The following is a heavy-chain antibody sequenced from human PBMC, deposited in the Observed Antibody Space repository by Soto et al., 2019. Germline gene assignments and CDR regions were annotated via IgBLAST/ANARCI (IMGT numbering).Heavy chain of an antibody. V-gene: IGHV1-69*01. Sequence: QVQLVQSGAEVKKPGSSVKVSCKASGGTFSSYAISWMRQAPGQGLEWMGGIIPIFGTANYAQKFQGRVTITADESTSTAYMELSSLRSEDTAVYYCARDGADGSGSFRPLHLNWFDPWGQGTLVTVSS. CDR2: IIPIFGTA. CDR1: GGTFSSYA. CDR3: ARDGADGSGSFRPLHLNWFDP. J-gene: IGHJ5*02. D-gene: IGHD3-10*01.